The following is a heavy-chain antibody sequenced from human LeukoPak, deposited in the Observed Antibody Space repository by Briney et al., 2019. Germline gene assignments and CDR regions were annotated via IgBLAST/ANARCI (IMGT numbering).Heavy chain of an antibody. V-gene: IGHV4-61*02. CDR1: GDSITSGRYY. J-gene: IGHJ4*02. Sequence: SQTLSLTCTVSGDSITSGRYYWSWIRQPAGKELEWIGRIYSSGNTDYHPYIVSLKSRVSLSLDTSKNQFFLDLTSVTAADTAVYYCAKPRGLAIVGAHFDCWGQGTLVTVSS. CDR3: AKPRGLAIVGAHFDC. D-gene: IGHD1-26*01. CDR2: IYSSGNT.